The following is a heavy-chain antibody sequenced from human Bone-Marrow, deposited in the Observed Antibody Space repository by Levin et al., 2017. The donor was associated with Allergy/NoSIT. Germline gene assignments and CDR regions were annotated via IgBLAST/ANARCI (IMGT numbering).Heavy chain of an antibody. Sequence: LSLTCAASGFTFNDTAMHWVRQAPGKGLEWVSSISWSGGSVAYADSVKGRFTISRDNAKNSLYLQMHSLRADDTAFYYCARDGHYDNSGYGNYFDYWGQGTLVTVSS. J-gene: IGHJ4*02. CDR3: ARDGHYDNSGYGNYFDY. CDR2: ISWSGGSV. V-gene: IGHV3-9*01. CDR1: GFTFNDTA. D-gene: IGHD3-22*01.